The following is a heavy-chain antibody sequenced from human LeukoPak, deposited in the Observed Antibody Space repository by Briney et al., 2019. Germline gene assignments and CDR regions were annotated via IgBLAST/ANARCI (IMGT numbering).Heavy chain of an antibody. J-gene: IGHJ4*02. CDR2: ITPGGEGT. CDR3: ARAKTVNGDLDY. Sequence: GASVKVSFKASGYAFSNHYIHWVRQAPGQGLEWMGIITPGGEGTKYAQKFQGRVSMTTDTSTRTVYLSLSSLRSEDKAVYHCARAKTVNGDLDYWGQGTLVTVSS. V-gene: IGHV1-46*01. CDR1: GYAFSNHY. D-gene: IGHD7-27*01.